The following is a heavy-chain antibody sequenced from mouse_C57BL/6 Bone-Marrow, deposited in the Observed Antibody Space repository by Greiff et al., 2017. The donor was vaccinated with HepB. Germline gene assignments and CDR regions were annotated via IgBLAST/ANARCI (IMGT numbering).Heavy chain of an antibody. D-gene: IGHD1-1*01. CDR2: IDPETGGT. V-gene: IGHV1-15*01. J-gene: IGHJ2*01. CDR3: TRAGTVPYFDY. CDR1: GYTFTDYE. Sequence: QVQLQQSGAELVRPGASVTLSCKASGYTFTDYEMHWVKQTPVHGLEWIGAIDPETGGTAYNQKFKGKAILTADKSSSTAYMELRSLTSEDSAVYYCTRAGTVPYFDYWGQGTTLTVSS.